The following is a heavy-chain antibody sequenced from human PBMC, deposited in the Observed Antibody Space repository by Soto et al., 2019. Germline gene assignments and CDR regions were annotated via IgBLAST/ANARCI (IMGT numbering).Heavy chain of an antibody. CDR1: GYTFTRYD. V-gene: IGHV1-8*01. CDR2: MNPNRGNT. D-gene: IGHD4-17*01. J-gene: IGHJ4*02. Sequence: VEVVEVGGWGKEAGGSVEGFLQGSGYTFTRYDINWVRQATGQGLEGMGWMNPNRGNTGYAQKFQGRVTMTRNTSISTAYMELSSLRSEDTAVYYCARTLYGDNVDYWGQGTLVTVSS. CDR3: ARTLYGDNVDY.